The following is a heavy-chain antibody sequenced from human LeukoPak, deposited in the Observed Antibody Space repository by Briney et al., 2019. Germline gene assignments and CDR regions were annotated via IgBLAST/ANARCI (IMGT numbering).Heavy chain of an antibody. V-gene: IGHV4-34*01. D-gene: IGHD3-9*01. CDR2: INHSGST. CDR1: GGSFSGYY. CDR3: ARAEIFDGLFDY. Sequence: PSETLSLTCAVYGGSFSGYYWSWIRQPPGKGLEWIGEINHSGSTNYNPSLKSRVTISVDTSKNQFSLNLSSVTAADTAVYYCARAEIFDGLFDYWGQGTLVTVSS. J-gene: IGHJ4*02.